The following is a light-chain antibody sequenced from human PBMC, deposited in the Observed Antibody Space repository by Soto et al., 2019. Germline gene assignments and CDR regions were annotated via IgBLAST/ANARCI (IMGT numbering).Light chain of an antibody. J-gene: IGKJ4*01. Sequence: IRLSPATLSFSPGEGAILSCRASQGIGDTLAWYQHKPGQTPRLLIYDTSNRATGVPTRFSGSRSGAEFTLTINCLQSEDFAVYYCQPFNNWPLTFGGGTKVDIK. CDR2: DTS. CDR3: QPFNNWPLT. CDR1: QGIGDT. V-gene: IGKV3-15*01.